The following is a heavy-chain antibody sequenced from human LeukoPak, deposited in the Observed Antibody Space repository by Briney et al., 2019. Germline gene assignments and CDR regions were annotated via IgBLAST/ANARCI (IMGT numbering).Heavy chain of an antibody. CDR3: AREGVYSGSPLGY. D-gene: IGHD1-26*01. CDR1: GFTFSSYG. Sequence: GGSLRLSCAASGFTFSSYGMHWVRQAPGKGLEWVAVISYDGSNKYYADSVKGRFTISRDNSKNTLYLQMNSLRAEDTAVYYCAREGVYSGSPLGYWGQGTLVTVSS. V-gene: IGHV3-30*03. J-gene: IGHJ4*01. CDR2: ISYDGSNK.